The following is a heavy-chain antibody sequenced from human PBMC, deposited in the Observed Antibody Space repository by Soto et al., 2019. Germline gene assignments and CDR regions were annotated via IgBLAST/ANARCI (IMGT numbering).Heavy chain of an antibody. CDR2: ISSSSNTI. CDR3: ARDSRGAL. D-gene: IGHD3-16*01. Sequence: PGGSLRLSCSASGFTFSSYSMNWVRQAPGKGLEWISYISSSSNTIYYADSVKGRFTTSRDNAKNSLYLQMNSLRAEDTAVYYSARDSRGALWGQGTTVTVSS. CDR1: GFTFSSYS. J-gene: IGHJ6*02. V-gene: IGHV3-48*04.